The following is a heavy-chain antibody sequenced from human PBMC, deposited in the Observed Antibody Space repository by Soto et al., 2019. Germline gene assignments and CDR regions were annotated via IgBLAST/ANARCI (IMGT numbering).Heavy chain of an antibody. CDR1: GGTFSGYA. CDR3: ARDTPTGGGCSYGGVLMDV. V-gene: IGHV1-69*13. CDR2: IIPIFGTA. Sequence: ASVKVSCKASGGTFSGYAISWVRQAPGQGLEWMGGIIPIFGTANYAQKFQGRVTITADESTSTAYMELSSLRSEDTAVCYCARDTPTGGGCSYGGVLMDVWGQGTTVTVSS. D-gene: IGHD5-18*01. J-gene: IGHJ6*02.